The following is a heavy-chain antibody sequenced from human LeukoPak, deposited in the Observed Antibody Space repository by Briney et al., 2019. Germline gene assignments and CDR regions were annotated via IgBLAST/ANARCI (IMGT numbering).Heavy chain of an antibody. CDR1: GYTFTSYG. V-gene: IGHV1-18*04. J-gene: IGHJ4*02. Sequence: ASVKVSCKASGYTFTSYGISLVRQAPGQGLEWMGWISAYNGNTNYAQKLQGRVTMTTDTSTSTAYMELRSLRSDDTAVYYCARDSYDILAGYYLFDYWGQGTLVTVSS. CDR3: ARDSYDILAGYYLFDY. CDR2: ISAYNGNT. D-gene: IGHD3-9*01.